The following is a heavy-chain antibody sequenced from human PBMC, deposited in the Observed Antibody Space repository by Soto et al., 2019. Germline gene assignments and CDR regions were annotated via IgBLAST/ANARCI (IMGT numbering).Heavy chain of an antibody. J-gene: IGHJ6*02. D-gene: IGHD4-17*01. CDR2: MNPNSGNT. CDR3: ARVDGDRYYYYYGMDV. CDR1: GYTFTSYD. V-gene: IGHV1-8*01. Sequence: QVQLVQSGAEVKKPGASVKVSCKASGYTFTSYDINWVGQATGQGLEWMGWMNPNSGNTGYAQKFQGRVTMTRNTSISTAYMELSSLRSEDTAVYYCARVDGDRYYYYYGMDVWGQGTTVTVSS.